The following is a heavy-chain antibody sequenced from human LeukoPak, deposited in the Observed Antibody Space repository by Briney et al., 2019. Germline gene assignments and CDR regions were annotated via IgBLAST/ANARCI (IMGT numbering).Heavy chain of an antibody. CDR3: ARDRIHHY. J-gene: IGHJ4*02. CDR1: GGSISSYY. D-gene: IGHD5-18*01. Sequence: PSETLSLTCTVSGGSISSYYWSWVRQAPGKGLEWVSYISSSSSTIYYADSVKGRFTISRDNAKNSLYLQMNSLRAEDTAVYYCARDRIHHYWGQGTLVTVSS. V-gene: IGHV3-48*01. CDR2: ISSSSSTI.